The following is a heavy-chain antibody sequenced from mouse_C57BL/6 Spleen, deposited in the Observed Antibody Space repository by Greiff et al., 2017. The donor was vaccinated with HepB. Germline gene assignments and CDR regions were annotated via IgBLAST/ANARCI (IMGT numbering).Heavy chain of an antibody. D-gene: IGHD1-1*01. CDR3: ARHEGYYYGSSYGWYFDV. Sequence: VKLMESGAELVKPGASVKLSCKASGYTFTEYTIHWVKQRSGQGLEWIGWFYPGSGSIKYNEKFKDKATLTADKSSSTVYMELSRLTSEDSAVYFCARHEGYYYGSSYGWYFDVWGTGTTVTVSS. CDR2: FYPGSGSI. CDR1: GYTFTEYT. V-gene: IGHV1-62-2*01. J-gene: IGHJ1*03.